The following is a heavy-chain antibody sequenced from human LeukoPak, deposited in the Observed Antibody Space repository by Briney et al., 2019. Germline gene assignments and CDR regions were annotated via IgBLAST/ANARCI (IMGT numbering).Heavy chain of an antibody. CDR2: IYSDGSST. J-gene: IGHJ6*03. CDR1: GFTFSSYW. CDR3: ASGTIQVGNYYYYYMDV. Sequence: PGGSLRLSCAASGFTFSSYWMHWVRQAPGKGLVWVSRIYSDGSSTSYADSVKGRFTISRDNAKNTLYLQMNSLRAEDTAVYYCASGTIQVGNYYYYYMDVWGKGTTVTVSS. V-gene: IGHV3-74*01. D-gene: IGHD2-2*01.